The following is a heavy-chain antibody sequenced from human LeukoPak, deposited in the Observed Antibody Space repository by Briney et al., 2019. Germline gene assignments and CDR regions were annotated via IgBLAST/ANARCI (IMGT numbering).Heavy chain of an antibody. V-gene: IGHV3-53*01. Sequence: GGSLRLSCAASGFSVSRNYMSWVRQAPGKGLEWFSLIFSGGNTYYADSVTGRFTISRDNSKNTLYLQMNSLRAEDTAVYYCASRPSGDYPYFDFRGQGTLVTVSS. J-gene: IGHJ4*02. CDR1: GFSVSRNY. CDR3: ASRPSGDYPYFDF. CDR2: IFSGGNT. D-gene: IGHD7-27*01.